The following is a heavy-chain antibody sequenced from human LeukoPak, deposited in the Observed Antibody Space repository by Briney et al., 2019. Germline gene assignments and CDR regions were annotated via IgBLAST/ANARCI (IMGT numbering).Heavy chain of an antibody. J-gene: IGHJ5*02. Sequence: ASVKVSCTASGYTFTVYYMHWVRQAPGQGLEWMGWINPNSGGTNYAQKFQGWVTMTRDTSISTAYMELSRLRSDDTAVYYCARVAIAAAGMWFWFDPWGQGTLVTVSS. V-gene: IGHV1-2*04. CDR3: ARVAIAAAGMWFWFDP. CDR2: INPNSGGT. D-gene: IGHD6-13*01. CDR1: GYTFTVYY.